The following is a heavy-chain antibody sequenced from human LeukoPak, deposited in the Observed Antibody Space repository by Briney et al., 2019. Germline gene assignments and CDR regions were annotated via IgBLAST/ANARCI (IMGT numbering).Heavy chain of an antibody. Sequence: SETLSLTCTVSGGSISNYYWIWIRQPPGRGLEWIGYIYYSGGTNYNPSLKSRVTISVDTSKNQFSLKLSSVTAADTAVYYCARHEIVGATKGNWFDPWGQGTLVTVSS. CDR3: ARHEIVGATKGNWFDP. V-gene: IGHV4-59*08. D-gene: IGHD1-26*01. CDR2: IYYSGGT. CDR1: GGSISNYY. J-gene: IGHJ5*02.